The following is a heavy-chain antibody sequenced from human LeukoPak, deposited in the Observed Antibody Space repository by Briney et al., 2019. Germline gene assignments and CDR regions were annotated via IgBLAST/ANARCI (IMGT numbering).Heavy chain of an antibody. V-gene: IGHV1-69*13. CDR2: IIPIFGTA. D-gene: IGHD4-17*01. Sequence: GASVKVSCKASGGTFSSYAISWVRQAPGQGLEWMGGIIPIFGTANYAQKFQGRVTITADESTSTAYMELSSLRSEDTAVYYCAREDYGDYYFDYWGQGTLVTVSS. CDR3: AREDYGDYYFDY. CDR1: GGTFSSYA. J-gene: IGHJ4*02.